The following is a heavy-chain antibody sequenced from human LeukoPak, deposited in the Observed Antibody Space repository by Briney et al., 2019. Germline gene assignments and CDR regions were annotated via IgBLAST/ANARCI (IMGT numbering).Heavy chain of an antibody. D-gene: IGHD6-6*01. CDR2: IKQDGSEK. V-gene: IGHV3-7*01. Sequence: GGSLRLSCAASGFTFGSYWMSWVRQAPGKGLEWVASIKQDGSEKYYVDSVKGRFTISRDNAKNSLYLQMNSLRAEDTAVYYCARGEYSSSLREYWGQGTLVTVSS. CDR1: GFTFGSYW. CDR3: ARGEYSSSLREY. J-gene: IGHJ4*02.